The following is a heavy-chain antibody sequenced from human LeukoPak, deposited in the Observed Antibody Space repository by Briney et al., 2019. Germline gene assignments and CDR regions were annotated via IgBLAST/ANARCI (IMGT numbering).Heavy chain of an antibody. V-gene: IGHV3-74*01. CDR3: ARVPGRRDAFDI. CDR1: GFTFSSYW. CDR2: INSDGSST. Sequence: PGGSLRLSCAASGFTFSSYWMHWVRHAPGKGLVWVSRINSDGSSTSYADSVKGRFTISRDNAKNTLYLQMNSLRAEDTAVYYCARVPGRRDAFDIWGQGTMVTVSS. J-gene: IGHJ3*02.